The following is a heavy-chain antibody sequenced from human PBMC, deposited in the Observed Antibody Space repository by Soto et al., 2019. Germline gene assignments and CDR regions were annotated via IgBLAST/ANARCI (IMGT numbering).Heavy chain of an antibody. V-gene: IGHV4-31*03. CDR3: ARFPTAGTRYYFDF. D-gene: IGHD6-13*01. CDR2: IYYSGST. Sequence: QVQLQESGPGLVKPSQTLSLTCTVSGGSISSGGYSWSWIRQHPGKGLEWIGCIYYSGSTFYNPSLTRRITISVDTSKSQFSLKLKSVTAADTAVYYCARFPTAGTRYYFDFWGQGTLVTVSS. CDR1: GGSISSGGYS. J-gene: IGHJ4*02.